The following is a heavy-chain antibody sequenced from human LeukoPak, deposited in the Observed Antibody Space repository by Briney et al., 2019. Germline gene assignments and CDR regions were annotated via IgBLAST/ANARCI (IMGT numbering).Heavy chain of an antibody. CDR2: IYYSGST. V-gene: IGHV4-59*08. CDR1: GGSISSYY. CDR3: ARAPYDSGGYYDYYFDY. Sequence: SETLSLTCTVSGGSISSYYWIWIRQPPGKGLEWIGYIYYSGSTNYNPSLKSRVTISVDTSKNQFSLKLSSVTAADTAVYYCARAPYDSGGYYDYYFDYWGQGTLVTVSS. D-gene: IGHD3-22*01. J-gene: IGHJ4*02.